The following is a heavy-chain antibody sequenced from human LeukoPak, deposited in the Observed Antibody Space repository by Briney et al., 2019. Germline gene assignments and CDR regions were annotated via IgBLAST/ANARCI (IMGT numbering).Heavy chain of an antibody. CDR1: GFTFSSYA. Sequence: GGSLRLSCAASGFTFSSYAMHWVRQAPGKGLEYVSAISSNGGSTYYANSVKGRFTISRDNSKNTLYLQMGSLRAEDMAVYYCARARVEMATMSAFDIWGQGTMVTVSS. D-gene: IGHD5-24*01. V-gene: IGHV3-64*01. CDR2: ISSNGGST. CDR3: ARARVEMATMSAFDI. J-gene: IGHJ3*02.